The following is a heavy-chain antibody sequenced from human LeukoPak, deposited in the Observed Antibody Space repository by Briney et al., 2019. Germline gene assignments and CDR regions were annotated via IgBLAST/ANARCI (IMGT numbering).Heavy chain of an antibody. Sequence: GASVKVSCKASGYTFTGYYMHWVRQAPGQGLEWVGWINPNRGGTNFAQKFQGRVTMTRDTSISTAYMELSRLRSDDTAVYYCARDTAMVTYWFDPWGQGTLVTVSS. CDR2: INPNRGGT. D-gene: IGHD5-18*01. CDR3: ARDTAMVTYWFDP. J-gene: IGHJ5*02. V-gene: IGHV1-2*02. CDR1: GYTFTGYY.